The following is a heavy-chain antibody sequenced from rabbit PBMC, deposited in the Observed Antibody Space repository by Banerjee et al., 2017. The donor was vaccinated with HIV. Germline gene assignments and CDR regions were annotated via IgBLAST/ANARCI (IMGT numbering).Heavy chain of an antibody. V-gene: IGHV1S45*01. J-gene: IGHJ4*01. Sequence: QEQLEESGGDLVKPEGSLTLTCTASGFIISTYNMGWVRQAPGKGLEWIGDIYTGDDSTYYASRAKGRFTISKTSSTTVTLQMTSLTAADTATYFCARDLAGVIGWNFGLWGQGTLVTVS. CDR2: IYTGDDST. D-gene: IGHD4-1*01. CDR1: GFIISTYN. CDR3: ARDLAGVIGWNFGL.